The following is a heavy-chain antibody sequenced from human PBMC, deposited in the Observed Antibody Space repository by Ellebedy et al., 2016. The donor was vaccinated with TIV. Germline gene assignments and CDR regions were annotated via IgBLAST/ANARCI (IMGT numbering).Heavy chain of an antibody. CDR2: ISPSSSNT. J-gene: IGHJ5*02. V-gene: IGHV3-21*01. CDR1: GFTFSTYW. Sequence: GGSLRLXXATSGFTFSTYWMTWARQAPGKGLEWVSSISPSSSNTYYADSVKGRFTISRDNSKNTLYLQMNSLRAEDTAVYYCARDRLGYYGSGEFDPWGQGTLVTVSS. D-gene: IGHD3-10*01. CDR3: ARDRLGYYGSGEFDP.